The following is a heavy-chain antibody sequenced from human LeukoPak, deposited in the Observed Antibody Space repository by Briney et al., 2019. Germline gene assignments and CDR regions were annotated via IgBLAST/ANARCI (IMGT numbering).Heavy chain of an antibody. CDR2: ISSYNGNT. J-gene: IGHJ4*02. CDR1: GYTFTNYG. D-gene: IGHD4-17*01. CDR3: ASRSSTVAKFPVHY. V-gene: IGHV1-18*01. Sequence: ASVKVSCKASGYTFTNYGISWVRQAPGQGLEWMGWISSYNGNTNYAQKLQGRVTMTTDTSTSTAYMEMRSLRSDDTAVYYCASRSSTVAKFPVHYWGQGTLVTVSS.